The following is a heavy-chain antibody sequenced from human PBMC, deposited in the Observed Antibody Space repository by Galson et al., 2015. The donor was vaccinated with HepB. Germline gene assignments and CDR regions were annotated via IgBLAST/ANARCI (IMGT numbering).Heavy chain of an antibody. Sequence: SLRLSCAASGFTFSDYYMTWIRQAPGKGLEWLSYVSGTSIYTNYADSVKGRFTISRDNVKNLVYPQMNSLRVDETAVDYCARIELADYGDHAHVYYWGQGTLVTVSS. CDR2: VSGTSIYT. CDR3: ARIELADYGDHAHVYY. CDR1: GFTFSDYY. V-gene: IGHV3-11*03. J-gene: IGHJ4*02. D-gene: IGHD4-17*01.